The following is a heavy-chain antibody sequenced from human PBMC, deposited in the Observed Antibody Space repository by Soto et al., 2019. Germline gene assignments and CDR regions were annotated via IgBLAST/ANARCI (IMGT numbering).Heavy chain of an antibody. CDR1: GFSLSADGVG. V-gene: IGHV2-5*02. J-gene: IGHJ3*01. Sequence: QITLKESGPTLVKPTQTLTLTCTFSGFSLSADGVGVGWIRQPPGKALEWLALIYWDDDQRYSPSLKIRLTITQDTSKKLVVLTITTLDPVYTATYYCAHAYGGTSWPNDVFDVWGQGTVVTVSS. CDR2: IYWDDDQ. D-gene: IGHD2-2*01. CDR3: AHAYGGTSWPNDVFDV.